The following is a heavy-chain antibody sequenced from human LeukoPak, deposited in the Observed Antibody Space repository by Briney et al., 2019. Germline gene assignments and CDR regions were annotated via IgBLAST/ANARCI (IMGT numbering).Heavy chain of an antibody. Sequence: GGSLRLSCAASGFTFSSYAMSWVRQAPGKGLEWVSAISGSGSSTYYADSVKGRFTISRDNPKNTLSLQMNSLRAEDTAVYYCAKGGSFYDSSGYADYWGQGTLVTVSS. V-gene: IGHV3-23*01. CDR1: GFTFSSYA. J-gene: IGHJ4*02. D-gene: IGHD3-22*01. CDR2: ISGSGSST. CDR3: AKGGSFYDSSGYADY.